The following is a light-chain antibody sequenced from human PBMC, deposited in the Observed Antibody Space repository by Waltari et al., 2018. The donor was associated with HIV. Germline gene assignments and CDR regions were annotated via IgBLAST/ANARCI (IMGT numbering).Light chain of an antibody. Sequence: QSVLTQPPSASGTPGTRVTISCSGSRSTIGSNTVSWYHQLPGTAPKLFIYSNNQRPSGVPDRFSGSKSGTSASLAISGLQSEDEADYYCAAWDDSLNGWVFGGGTKLTVV. J-gene: IGLJ3*02. V-gene: IGLV1-44*01. CDR2: SNN. CDR3: AAWDDSLNGWV. CDR1: RSTIGSNT.